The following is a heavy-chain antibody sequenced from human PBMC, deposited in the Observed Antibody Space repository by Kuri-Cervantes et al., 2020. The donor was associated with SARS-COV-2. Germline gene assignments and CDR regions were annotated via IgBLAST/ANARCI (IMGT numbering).Heavy chain of an antibody. V-gene: IGHV3-30*18. CDR3: AKETGAAGSSWMSYFDN. Sequence: GGSLRLSCAASGFTFSSYGMHWVRQAPGKGLEWLAVISTDGTITHYADSVKGRFTISRDNSKSTLYLEMNSLRDEDTGVYYCAKETGAAGSSWMSYFDNWGLGTQVTVSS. J-gene: IGHJ4*02. D-gene: IGHD6-13*01. CDR1: GFTFSSYG. CDR2: ISTDGTIT.